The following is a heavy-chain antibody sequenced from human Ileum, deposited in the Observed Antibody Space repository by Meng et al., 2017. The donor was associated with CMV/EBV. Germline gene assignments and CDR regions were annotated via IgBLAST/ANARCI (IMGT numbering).Heavy chain of an antibody. CDR3: VRQVVAASFDY. V-gene: IGHV4-30-4*08. CDR2: IYYSGSP. Sequence: QVTLQDDGPGMVKPSQTLSLTCTSSGGSITSGNYYWSWIRQPPGRGLEWIGYIYYSGSPYYKPSLKSRVTISLDTSKNQFSLNLRSVTATDSAVYYCVRQVVAASFDYWGQGALVTVFS. J-gene: IGHJ4*02. CDR1: GGSITSGNYY. D-gene: IGHD2-15*01.